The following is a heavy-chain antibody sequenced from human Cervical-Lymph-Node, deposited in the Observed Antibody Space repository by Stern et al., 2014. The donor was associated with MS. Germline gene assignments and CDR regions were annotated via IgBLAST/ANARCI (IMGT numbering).Heavy chain of an antibody. J-gene: IGHJ4*02. V-gene: IGHV1-69*01. CDR2: IIPIFGSS. Sequence: QVQLVQSGAEVKKPGSSVKVSCKASGGTFSTYPISWVRQAPGQGLEWMGGIIPIFGSSNYAQKFQGRVTISADESTRTAYMELSSLRSEDSAVYYCASLAVAAIQPNNWGQGTQVTVSS. CDR3: ASLAVAAIQPNN. D-gene: IGHD6-19*01. CDR1: GGTFSTYP.